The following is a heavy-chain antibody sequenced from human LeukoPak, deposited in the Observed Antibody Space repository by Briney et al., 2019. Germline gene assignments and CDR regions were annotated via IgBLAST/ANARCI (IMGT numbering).Heavy chain of an antibody. J-gene: IGHJ4*02. D-gene: IGHD6-13*01. V-gene: IGHV1-2*02. CDR2: ISPNSGGT. CDR3: ARAAEEYTSTWYGTY. CDR1: GYTFTGYY. Sequence: ALVKVSCKASGYTFTGYYIHWVRQAPGQGLEWMGWISPNSGGTNYVQKFQGRVTMTRDTSISIAYMELTRLTSDDSAVYYCARAAEEYTSTWYGTYWGQGTLVTVSS.